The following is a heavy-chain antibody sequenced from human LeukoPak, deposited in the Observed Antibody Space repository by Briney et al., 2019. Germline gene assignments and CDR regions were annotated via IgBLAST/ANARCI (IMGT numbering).Heavy chain of an antibody. CDR3: ARGRGYLWFGELPFDY. D-gene: IGHD3-10*01. V-gene: IGHV1-2*02. Sequence: ASVKVSCKASGYTFTGYYMHWVRQAPGQGLEWMGWINPNSGGTNYAQKFQGRVTMTRDTSIGTAYMELSRLRSDDTAVYYCARGRGYLWFGELPFDYWGQGTLVTVSS. J-gene: IGHJ4*02. CDR1: GYTFTGYY. CDR2: INPNSGGT.